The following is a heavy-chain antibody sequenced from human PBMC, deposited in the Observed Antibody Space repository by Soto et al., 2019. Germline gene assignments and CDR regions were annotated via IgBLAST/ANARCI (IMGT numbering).Heavy chain of an antibody. CDR1: GYSFASYW. Sequence: PGESLKISCKGSGYSFASYWIGWVRQIPGKGLEWMGIIYPGDSGTRYSPSFQGQVTISLDTSKNHFSLKLSSVTAADTAVYYCARVPVQLAATRYYSFYGMDVWGQGTTVTVSS. CDR2: IYPGDSGT. V-gene: IGHV5-51*01. CDR3: ARVPVQLAATRYYSFYGMDV. J-gene: IGHJ6*02. D-gene: IGHD1-1*01.